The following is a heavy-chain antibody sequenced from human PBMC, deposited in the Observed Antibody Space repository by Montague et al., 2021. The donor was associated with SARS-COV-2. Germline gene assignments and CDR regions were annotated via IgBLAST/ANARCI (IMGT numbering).Heavy chain of an antibody. J-gene: IGHJ4*02. Sequence: SLRLSCAASGSTVSTAVVSWVRQAPGKGLEWVSTINGGGGSTYYADSMRGRFTISRDNSEITLYLQMNSLRAEDTAIYYCAKGRGTSCSDYRGQGTLVTVSS. V-gene: IGHV3-23*01. CDR2: INGGGGST. CDR1: GSTVSTAV. CDR3: AKGRGTSCSDY. D-gene: IGHD2-15*01.